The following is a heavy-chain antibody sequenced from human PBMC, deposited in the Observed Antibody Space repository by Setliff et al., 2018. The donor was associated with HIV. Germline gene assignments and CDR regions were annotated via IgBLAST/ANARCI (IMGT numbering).Heavy chain of an antibody. D-gene: IGHD3-9*01. J-gene: IGHJ4*02. CDR1: GFTFSSYS. CDR2: ISSSSSYI. V-gene: IGHV3-21*06. Sequence: PGGSLRLSCAASGFTFSSYSMNWVRQAPGKGLEWVSSISSSSSYIYYADSVKGRFTISRDNANNLMFLQMNSLTVEDTAIYFCARVGIITSGIDYWGQGALVTVSS. CDR3: ARVGIITSGIDY.